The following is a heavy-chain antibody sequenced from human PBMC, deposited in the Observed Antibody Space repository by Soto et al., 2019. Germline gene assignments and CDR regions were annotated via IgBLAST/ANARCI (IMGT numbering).Heavy chain of an antibody. J-gene: IGHJ6*02. CDR1: GYTFTSYD. D-gene: IGHD6-6*01. CDR3: ARGPSIHEYSSSLYYYYGMDV. V-gene: IGHV1-8*01. CDR2: MNPNSGST. Sequence: EASVKVSCKASGYTFTSYDINWVRQATGQGLEWMGWMNPNSGSTSYAQKFQGRVTMTRDTSTSTVYMELSSLRSEDTAVYYCARGPSIHEYSSSLYYYYGMDVWGQGTTVTVSS.